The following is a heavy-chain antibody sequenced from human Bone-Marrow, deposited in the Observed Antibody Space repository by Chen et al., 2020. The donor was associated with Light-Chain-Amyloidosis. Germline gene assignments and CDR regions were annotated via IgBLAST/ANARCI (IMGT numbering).Heavy chain of an antibody. CDR3: ARDPSDYYYGSGSYYFDY. CDR2: IKQDGGEK. D-gene: IGHD3-10*01. CDR1: GFTFSNHW. Sequence: EAQLVESGGGLVQPGGSLRLSCAASGFTFSNHWIRLVRQAPGKGLEWVANIKQDGGEKYYADSVKGRFTISRDNAKNSLYLQMNSLRAEDTAVYYCARDPSDYYYGSGSYYFDYWGQGTLVTVSS. J-gene: IGHJ4*02. V-gene: IGHV3-7*01.